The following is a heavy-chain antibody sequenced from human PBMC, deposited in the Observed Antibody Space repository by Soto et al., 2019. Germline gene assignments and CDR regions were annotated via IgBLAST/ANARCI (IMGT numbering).Heavy chain of an antibody. Sequence: QVQLVESGGGVVQPGRSLRLSCAASGFTFSSYAMHWVRQAPGKGLEWVAVISYDGSNKYYADSVKGRFTISRDNSKNTLYLQMNSLRAEGTAVYYCARDRSLGYCSGGSCYQGWFDPWGQGTLVTVSS. CDR3: ARDRSLGYCSGGSCYQGWFDP. J-gene: IGHJ5*02. D-gene: IGHD2-15*01. V-gene: IGHV3-30-3*01. CDR2: ISYDGSNK. CDR1: GFTFSSYA.